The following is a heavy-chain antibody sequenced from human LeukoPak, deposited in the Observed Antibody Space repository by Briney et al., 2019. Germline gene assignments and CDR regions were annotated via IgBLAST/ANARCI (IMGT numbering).Heavy chain of an antibody. Sequence: GRSLRLSCAASGFTFSSYSMNWVRQAPGKGLEWVSYISSSSSTIYYADSVKGRFTISRDNAKNSLYLQMNSLRAEDTAVYYCARDLGGYYYYYGMDVWGQGTTVTVSS. V-gene: IGHV3-48*01. CDR1: GFTFSSYS. CDR3: ARDLGGYYYYYGMDV. D-gene: IGHD2-15*01. CDR2: ISSSSSTI. J-gene: IGHJ6*02.